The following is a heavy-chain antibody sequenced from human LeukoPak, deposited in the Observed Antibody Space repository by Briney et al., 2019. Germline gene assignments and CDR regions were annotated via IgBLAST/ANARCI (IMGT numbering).Heavy chain of an antibody. V-gene: IGHV1-2*02. CDR3: AIGPPYSSSWYGWFDP. J-gene: IGHJ5*02. Sequence: GASVKVSCKASGYTFTGYYMHWVRQAPGQGLEWMGWINPNSGGTNYAQKFQGRVTMTRDTSISTAYMELSRLRSDDTAVYYCAIGPPYSSSWYGWFDPWGQGTLVTVSS. D-gene: IGHD6-13*01. CDR2: INPNSGGT. CDR1: GYTFTGYY.